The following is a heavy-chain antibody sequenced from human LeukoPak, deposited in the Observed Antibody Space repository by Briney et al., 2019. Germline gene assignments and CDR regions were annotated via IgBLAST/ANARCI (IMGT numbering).Heavy chain of an antibody. CDR1: GYTFTSYY. D-gene: IGHD5-12*01. Sequence: ASVKVSCKASGYTFTSYYMHWLRQAPGQGLEWMGWINPNSGGTNYAQKFQGRVTMTRDTSISTAYMELSRLRSDDTAVYYCARVPGYSGYDYWGQGTLVTVSS. J-gene: IGHJ4*02. CDR3: ARVPGYSGYDY. CDR2: INPNSGGT. V-gene: IGHV1-2*02.